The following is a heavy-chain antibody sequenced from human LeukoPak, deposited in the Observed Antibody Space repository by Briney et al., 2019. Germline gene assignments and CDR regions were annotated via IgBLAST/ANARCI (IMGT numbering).Heavy chain of an antibody. V-gene: IGHV1-18*01. CDR2: ISSYNGNA. D-gene: IGHD5-18*01. CDR3: ARDFGGYSRPTIFDY. Sequence: GASVKVSCKASGYTFTSFGISWVRQAPGQGLEWMGWISSYNGNANYAQKVQGRVTMTTDTSTTTAYMELRSLTSDDTAVYYCARDFGGYSRPTIFDYWGQGILVTVSS. CDR1: GYTFTSFG. J-gene: IGHJ4*02.